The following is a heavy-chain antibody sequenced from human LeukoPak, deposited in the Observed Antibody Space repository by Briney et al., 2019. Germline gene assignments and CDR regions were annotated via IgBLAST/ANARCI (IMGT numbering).Heavy chain of an antibody. D-gene: IGHD6-19*01. CDR3: ARIAVAELDY. CDR1: GGSISSGGYY. J-gene: IGHJ4*02. CDR2: IYYSGST. Sequence: SETLSLTCTVSGGSISSGGYYWSWIRQHPGKGLEWIGYIYYSGSTYYNPSLKSRVTISVDTSKNQFSLKLSSVTAADTAVYYCARIAVAELDYWGQGTLVTVSS. V-gene: IGHV4-31*03.